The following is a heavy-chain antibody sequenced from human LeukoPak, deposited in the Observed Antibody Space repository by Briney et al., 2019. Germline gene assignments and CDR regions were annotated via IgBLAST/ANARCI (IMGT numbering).Heavy chain of an antibody. V-gene: IGHV3-23*01. J-gene: IGHJ3*02. CDR1: GFTFSSYA. CDR3: ARGGRGSAAVVAPRSFDI. Sequence: GGSLRLSCAASGFTFSSYAMSWVRQAPGKGLEWVSAISGSGGSTYYADSVRGRFTISRDNSKNTLNLQMNSLRAEDSALYYCARGGRGSAAVVAPRSFDIWGQGTMVTVSS. D-gene: IGHD3-22*01. CDR2: ISGSGGST.